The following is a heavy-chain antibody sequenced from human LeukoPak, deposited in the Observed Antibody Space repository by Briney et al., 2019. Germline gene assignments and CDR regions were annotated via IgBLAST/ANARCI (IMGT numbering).Heavy chain of an antibody. CDR1: GFTFGDYV. J-gene: IGHJ4*02. Sequence: PGGSLRLSCTASGFTFGDYVMSWVRQAPGKGLVWVAVISYDGSNKYYADSVKGRFTISRDNSKNTLYLQMNSLRAEDTAVYYCANHFACGSTTCPSFDDWGQGTLVTVSS. CDR3: ANHFACGSTTCPSFDD. V-gene: IGHV3-30*18. CDR2: ISYDGSNK. D-gene: IGHD2-2*01.